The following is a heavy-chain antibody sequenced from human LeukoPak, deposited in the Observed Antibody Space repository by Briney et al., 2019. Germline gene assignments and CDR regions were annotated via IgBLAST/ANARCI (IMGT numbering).Heavy chain of an antibody. V-gene: IGHV1-46*01. CDR2: INPSGGST. CDR3: ATSIGLEGTAVAGTDDDY. CDR1: GYTFTGYY. D-gene: IGHD6-19*01. Sequence: ASVKVSCKASGYTFTGYYMHWVRQAPGQGLEWMGIINPSGGSTSYAQKFQGRVTMTRDTSTSTVYMELSSLRSEDTAVYYCATSIGLEGTAVAGTDDDYWGQGTLVTVSS. J-gene: IGHJ4*02.